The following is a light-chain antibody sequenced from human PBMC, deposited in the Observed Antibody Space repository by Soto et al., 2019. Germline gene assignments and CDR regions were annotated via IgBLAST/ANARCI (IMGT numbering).Light chain of an antibody. V-gene: IGLV1-44*01. Sequence: QSVLTQPPSASGTPGQRVTMSCSGSSSNIGSNTVNWYQQLPGTAPKLLIYSNNHRPSGVPDRFSGSKSGTSASLAISWLLSEDEADYYCSTWDDSLSALVVFGGGTKLTVL. J-gene: IGLJ2*01. CDR2: SNN. CDR1: SSNIGSNT. CDR3: STWDDSLSALVV.